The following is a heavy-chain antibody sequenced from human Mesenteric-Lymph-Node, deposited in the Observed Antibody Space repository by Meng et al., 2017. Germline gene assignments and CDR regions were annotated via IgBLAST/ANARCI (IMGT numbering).Heavy chain of an antibody. Sequence: GESLKISCAASGFTFSSYAMSWVRQAPGKGLEWVSAISGSGGSTYYADSVKGRFTISRDNSKNTLYLQMNSLRAEDTAVYNCLITFGGVIVHYGMDVWGQGTTVTVSS. J-gene: IGHJ6*02. CDR3: LITFGGVIVHYGMDV. CDR2: ISGSGGST. D-gene: IGHD3-16*02. CDR1: GFTFSSYA. V-gene: IGHV3-23*01.